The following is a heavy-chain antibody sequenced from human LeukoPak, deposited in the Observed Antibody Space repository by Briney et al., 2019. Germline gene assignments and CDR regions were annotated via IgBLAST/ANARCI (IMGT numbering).Heavy chain of an antibody. CDR3: ARDRAVEMATIQEGFDI. V-gene: IGHV4-59*01. CDR1: GGPISSYY. Sequence: PSETLSLTCTVSGGPISSYYWSWIRQPPGKGLEWIGCIYYSGSTNYNPSLKSRVTISVDTSKNQFSLKLSSVTAADTAVYYCARDRAVEMATIQEGFDIWGQGTMVTVSS. CDR2: IYYSGST. D-gene: IGHD5-24*01. J-gene: IGHJ3*02.